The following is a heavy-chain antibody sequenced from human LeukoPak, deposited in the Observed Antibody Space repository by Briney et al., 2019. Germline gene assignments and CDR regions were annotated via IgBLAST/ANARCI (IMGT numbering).Heavy chain of an antibody. CDR2: IYYSGST. V-gene: IGHV4-59*08. CDR3: AKRGTYYYDSSGYPDAFDI. CDR1: DGSLSGYD. Sequence: SETLSLTCAVYDGSLSGYDWGWIRQPPGKGLEWIGYIYYSGSTKYNSSLKSRVTISVDTSKNHVSLKLSSVTAADTAVYYCAKRGTYYYDSSGYPDAFDIWGQGTMVTVSS. D-gene: IGHD3-22*01. J-gene: IGHJ3*02.